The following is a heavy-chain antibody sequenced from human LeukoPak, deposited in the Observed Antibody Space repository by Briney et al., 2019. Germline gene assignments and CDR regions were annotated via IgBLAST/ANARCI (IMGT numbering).Heavy chain of an antibody. Sequence: PSETLSLTCTVSGGSISSGSYYWSWIRQPAGKGLEWIGRIYTSGSTNYNPSLKSRVTISVDTSKNQFSLKLSSVTAADTAVYYCARTTYYYDSSGYYRDYWGQGTLVTVSS. CDR1: GGSISSGSYY. J-gene: IGHJ4*02. CDR3: ARTTYYYDSSGYYRDY. CDR2: IYTSGST. D-gene: IGHD3-22*01. V-gene: IGHV4-61*02.